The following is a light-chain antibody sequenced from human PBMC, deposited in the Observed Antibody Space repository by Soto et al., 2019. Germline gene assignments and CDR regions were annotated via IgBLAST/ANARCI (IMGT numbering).Light chain of an antibody. CDR2: QDA. CDR3: QAWDSSTDVV. V-gene: IGLV3-1*01. Sequence: SYELTQPPSVSVSPGQTASITCSGDKLGDKYACWYQQKPGQSPVLVMYQDAKRPSGIPERFSGSKSGNTATLTISGTQAMDEADYYCQAWDSSTDVVFGGGTKLTVL. J-gene: IGLJ2*01. CDR1: KLGDKY.